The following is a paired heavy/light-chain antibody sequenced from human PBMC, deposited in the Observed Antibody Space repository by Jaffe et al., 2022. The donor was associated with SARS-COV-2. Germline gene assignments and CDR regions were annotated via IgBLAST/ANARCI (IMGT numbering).Light chain of an antibody. CDR1: QSVSSN. CDR2: GAS. V-gene: IGKV3-15*01. J-gene: IGKJ4*01. Sequence: EIVMTQSPATLSVSPGERATLSCRASQSVSSNLAWFQHKPGQAPRLLIYGASTRATDLPARFSGSGSGTEFTLTISSLQSEDFAVYYCQQYNNWPPLTFGGGTKVEIK. CDR3: QQYNNWPPLT.
Heavy chain of an antibody. Sequence: QVQLVQSGAEVKKPGASVKVSCKASGYTFTSYTMHWVRQAPGQSLEWMGWINAGNGDTKYSQKFQGRVTITRDTSATTAYMELSSLRSEDTAVYYCARMYCTSIRCYNLDYWGQGTLVTVSS. CDR2: INAGNGDT. D-gene: IGHD2-2*01. V-gene: IGHV1-3*01. J-gene: IGHJ4*02. CDR1: GYTFTSYT. CDR3: ARMYCTSIRCYNLDY.